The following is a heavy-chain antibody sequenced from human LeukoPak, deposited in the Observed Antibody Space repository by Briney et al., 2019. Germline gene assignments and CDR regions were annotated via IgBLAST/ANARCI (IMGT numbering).Heavy chain of an antibody. CDR2: ISGSGGST. V-gene: IGHV3-23*01. CDR3: AKRRGLELTYYYHMDV. J-gene: IGHJ6*03. CDR1: GFTFSTHG. D-gene: IGHD1-7*01. Sequence: GGSLRLSCAASGFTFSTHGMSWVRQAPGKGLEWVSAISGSGGSTYYADSVKGRFTISRDNSKNTLYLQMNSLRADDTAVYYCAKRRGLELTYYYHMDVWGKGTTVTVSS.